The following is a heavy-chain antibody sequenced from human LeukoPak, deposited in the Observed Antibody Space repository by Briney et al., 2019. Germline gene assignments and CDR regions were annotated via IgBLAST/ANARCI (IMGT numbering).Heavy chain of an antibody. V-gene: IGHV4-59*01. Sequence: PSETLSLTCAVYGGSFSGYYWSWIRQPPGKGLEWIGYIYYSGSTNYNPSLKSRVTISVDTSKNQFSLKLSSMTAADTAVYYCARDPNGGWFDPWGQGTLVTVSS. CDR2: IYYSGST. J-gene: IGHJ5*02. CDR3: ARDPNGGWFDP. D-gene: IGHD2-8*01. CDR1: GGSFSGYY.